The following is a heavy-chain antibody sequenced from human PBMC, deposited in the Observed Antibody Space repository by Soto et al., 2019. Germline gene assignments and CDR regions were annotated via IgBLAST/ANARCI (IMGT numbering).Heavy chain of an antibody. V-gene: IGHV3-23*01. CDR3: AKADPDHIWFGESHHFDY. CDR1: GFTFSSYA. Sequence: GGSLRLSCAASGFTFSSYAMSWVRQAPGKGLEWVSAISGSGGSTYYADSVKGRFTISRDNSKNTLYLQMNSLRAEDTAVYYCAKADPDHIWFGESHHFDYWGQGTLVTVSS. D-gene: IGHD3-10*01. CDR2: ISGSGGST. J-gene: IGHJ4*02.